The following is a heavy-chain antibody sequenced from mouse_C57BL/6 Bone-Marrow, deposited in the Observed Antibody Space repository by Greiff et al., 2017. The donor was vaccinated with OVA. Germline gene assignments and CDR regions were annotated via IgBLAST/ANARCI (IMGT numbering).Heavy chain of an antibody. J-gene: IGHJ3*01. CDR1: GYTFTEYT. D-gene: IGHD2-1*01. Sequence: QVQLQQSGAELVKPGASVKLSCKASGYTFTEYTIHWVKQRSGQGLEWIGWFYPGSGSIKYNEKFKDKATLTADKSSSTVYMELSRLTSEDSAVYFCARHEEGEEEIYPAWFAYWGQGTLVTVSA. V-gene: IGHV1-62-2*01. CDR2: FYPGSGSI. CDR3: ARHEEGEEEIYPAWFAY.